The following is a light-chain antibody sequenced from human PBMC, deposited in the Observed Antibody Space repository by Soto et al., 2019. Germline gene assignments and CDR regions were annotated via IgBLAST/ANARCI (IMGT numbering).Light chain of an antibody. CDR2: SDD. CDR1: SSNIGNNA. Sequence: QSVLTQPPSVSEAPRQRVTISCSGSSSNIGNNAVNWYQQLPGKAPKLLIYSDDLLPSGVSDRFSGSKSGTSASLAISGLQSEDEADYYCAAWDDSLNGVVFGGGTTLTVL. CDR3: AAWDDSLNGVV. V-gene: IGLV1-36*01. J-gene: IGLJ2*01.